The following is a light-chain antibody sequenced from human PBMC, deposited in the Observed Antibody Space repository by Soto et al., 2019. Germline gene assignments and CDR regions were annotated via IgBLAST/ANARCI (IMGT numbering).Light chain of an antibody. J-gene: IGKJ1*01. CDR3: QQFYNYPRT. CDR1: ESISDY. Sequence: DIHMTQSPSSLSASVGDRVTITCRAAESISDYLNWYQQKPGKAPKLLIYDVSTLQTGVPSRFSGSGSGTDFTLTISYLQSEDFGTYYCQQFYNYPRTFGQGTKVDI. V-gene: IGKV1-39*01. CDR2: DVS.